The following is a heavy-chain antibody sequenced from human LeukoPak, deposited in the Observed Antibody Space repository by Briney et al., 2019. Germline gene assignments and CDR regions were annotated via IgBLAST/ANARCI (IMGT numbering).Heavy chain of an antibody. CDR3: ARCSGYSGSYQFDY. CDR2: IYTSGST. D-gene: IGHD1-26*01. Sequence: PSGTLSLTCTVSGGSISSYYWSWIRQPAGKGLEWIGRIYTSGSTNYNPSLKSRVTMSVDTSKNQFSLKLSSVTAADTAVYYCARCSGYSGSYQFDYWGQGTLVTVSS. CDR1: GGSISSYY. V-gene: IGHV4-4*07. J-gene: IGHJ4*02.